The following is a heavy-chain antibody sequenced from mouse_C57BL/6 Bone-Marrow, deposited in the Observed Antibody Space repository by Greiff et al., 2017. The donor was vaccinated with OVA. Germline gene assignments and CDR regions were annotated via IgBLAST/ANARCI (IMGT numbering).Heavy chain of an antibody. J-gene: IGHJ3*01. Sequence: QVQLQQSGAELVKPGASVKLSCKASGYTFTSYWLHWVKQRPGRGLEWIGRIDPNSGGTKYNEKFKSKATLTVDKPSSTAYMQLSSLTSEDSAVYYCARGRRGYYGSSYRFAYWGQGTLVTVSA. CDR3: ARGRRGYYGSSYRFAY. D-gene: IGHD1-1*01. CDR1: GYTFTSYW. CDR2: IDPNSGGT. V-gene: IGHV1-72*01.